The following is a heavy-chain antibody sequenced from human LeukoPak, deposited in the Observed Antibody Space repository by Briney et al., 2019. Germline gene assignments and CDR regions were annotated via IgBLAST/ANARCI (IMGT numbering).Heavy chain of an antibody. CDR2: ISGSGDST. D-gene: IGHD2-2*01. J-gene: IGHJ4*02. Sequence: PGGSLRLSCAASGFTFSSYAMRWVRQAPGKGLEWVSAISGSGDSTYHADSVKGRFTISRDNSKNTLYLQMNTLRAEDTAIYYCAKHCSSTSCYFDYWGQGTLVTVSS. CDR1: GFTFSSYA. CDR3: AKHCSSTSCYFDY. V-gene: IGHV3-23*01.